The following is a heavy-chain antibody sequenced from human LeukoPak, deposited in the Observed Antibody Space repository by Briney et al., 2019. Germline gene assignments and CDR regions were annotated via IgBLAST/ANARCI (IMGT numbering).Heavy chain of an antibody. D-gene: IGHD1-26*01. CDR1: GGSISSSSYY. Sequence: KPSETLSLTCTVSGGSISSSSYYWGWIRQPPGKGLEWIGSIYYSGSTYYNPSLKSRVTISVDTSKNQFSLKLSSVTAADTAVYYCAREGVGAKYYFDYWGQGTLVTVSS. V-gene: IGHV4-39*07. CDR2: IYYSGST. J-gene: IGHJ4*02. CDR3: AREGVGAKYYFDY.